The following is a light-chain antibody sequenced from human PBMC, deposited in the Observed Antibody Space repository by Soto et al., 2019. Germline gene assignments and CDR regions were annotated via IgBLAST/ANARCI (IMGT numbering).Light chain of an antibody. V-gene: IGLV2-14*03. Sequence: CELTQPASVSGSPGQSITISCTGTSSDVGAYDYVSWYQQHPDKAPKLMIYEVSNRPSGVSIRFSGAKSANTTTLTISGLQAEDEADYYCSSYPSSSARVFGTGTKVTVL. CDR1: SSDVGAYDY. J-gene: IGLJ1*01. CDR3: SSYPSSSARV. CDR2: EVS.